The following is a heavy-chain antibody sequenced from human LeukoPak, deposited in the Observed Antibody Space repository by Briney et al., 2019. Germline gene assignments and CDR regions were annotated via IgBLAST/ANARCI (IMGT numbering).Heavy chain of an antibody. CDR3: AENYDILTGPFDS. Sequence: ASETLSLTCTMSGGSISSYFWSWIRQPPGKGLEWIGTVYYDWSTYYNPSLKSRVTISVDTSKNQVSLKLNSVTAADTAVYYCAENYDILTGPFDSWGQGTLVSVSS. J-gene: IGHJ4*02. V-gene: IGHV4-59*04. CDR1: GGSISSYF. CDR2: VYYDWST. D-gene: IGHD3-9*01.